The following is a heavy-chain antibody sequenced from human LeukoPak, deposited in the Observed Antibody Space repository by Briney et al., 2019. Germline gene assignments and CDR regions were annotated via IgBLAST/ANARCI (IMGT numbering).Heavy chain of an antibody. CDR3: ARAVGYCSGGSCYPVNWFDP. J-gene: IGHJ5*02. CDR2: INPNSGGT. Sequence: ASVKVSCMASGYTFTGYYMHWVRQAPGQGLEWMGWINPNSGGTNYAQKFQGRVTMTRDTSISTAYMELSRLRSDDTAVYYCARAVGYCSGGSCYPVNWFDPWGQGTLVTVSS. D-gene: IGHD2-15*01. CDR1: GYTFTGYY. V-gene: IGHV1-2*02.